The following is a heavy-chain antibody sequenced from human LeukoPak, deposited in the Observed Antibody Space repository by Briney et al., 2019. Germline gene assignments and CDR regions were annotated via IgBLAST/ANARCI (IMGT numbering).Heavy chain of an antibody. CDR2: ISSSGSTI. CDR1: GFTFSDYY. V-gene: IGHV3-11*01. J-gene: IGHJ4*02. CDR3: AKAVVVTSQFDY. Sequence: GGSLRLSCAASGFTFSDYYMSWIRQAPGKGLEWVSYISSSGSTIYYADSVKGRFTISRDNAKNSLYLQMNSLRAEDTALYYCAKAVVVTSQFDYWGQGTLVTVSS. D-gene: IGHD3-22*01.